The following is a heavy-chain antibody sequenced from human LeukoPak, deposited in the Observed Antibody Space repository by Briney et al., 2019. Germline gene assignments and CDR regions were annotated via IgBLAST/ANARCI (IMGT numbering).Heavy chain of an antibody. CDR2: LYPGGDRA. D-gene: IGHD2-8*01. J-gene: IGHJ4*02. Sequence: ASVKVYCKASGLTLTTIYMHWVRQAPGQGLEWMAVLYPGGDRAIYAQRFQGTLTLTRDTSTNTVYMEVSSLASEDTTIYYCASEVPRTSRFDHWGQGTLVTVSS. CDR1: GLTLTTIY. CDR3: ASEVPRTSRFDH. V-gene: IGHV1-46*01.